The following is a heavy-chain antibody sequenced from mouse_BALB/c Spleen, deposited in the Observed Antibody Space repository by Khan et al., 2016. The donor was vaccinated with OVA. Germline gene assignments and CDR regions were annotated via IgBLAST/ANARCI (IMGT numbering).Heavy chain of an antibody. V-gene: IGHV3-2*02. Sequence: VQLKESGPGLVKPSQSLSLTCTVTGYSITSGYAWNWIRQFPGNKLEWMGYISYSGSTSYNPSLRSRISITRDTSKNQFFLQLNSVTTEDTATYYCVRKNYYGYAMDYRGQGTSVTVSS. J-gene: IGHJ4*01. CDR1: GYSITSGYA. D-gene: IGHD1-1*01. CDR3: VRKNYYGYAMDY. CDR2: ISYSGST.